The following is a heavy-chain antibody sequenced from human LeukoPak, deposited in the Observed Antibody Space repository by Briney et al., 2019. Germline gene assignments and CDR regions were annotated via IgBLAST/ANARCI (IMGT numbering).Heavy chain of an antibody. CDR1: GFTFSSYA. J-gene: IGHJ4*02. D-gene: IGHD1-26*01. CDR3: ARQKVGAADRLDH. Sequence: GGSLRLSCAASGFTFSSYAMHWVRQAPGKGLEWVAVISYDGSNKYYADSVKGRFTISRDNSKNTLYLQMNSLRAEDTAVYYCARQKVGAADRLDHWGQGTLVTVSS. CDR2: ISYDGSNK. V-gene: IGHV3-30-3*01.